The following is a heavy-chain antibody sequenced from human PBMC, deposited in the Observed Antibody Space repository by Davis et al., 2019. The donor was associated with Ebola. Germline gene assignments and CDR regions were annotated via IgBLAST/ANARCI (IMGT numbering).Heavy chain of an antibody. V-gene: IGHV4-59*12. CDR3: ARDRGRDYGDFYGMDV. CDR1: GGSISSYY. J-gene: IGHJ6*02. CDR2: IYYSGST. Sequence: MPSETLSLTCTVSGGSISSYYWSWIRQPPGKGLEWIGYIYYSGSTYYNPSLKSRVTISVDTSKNQFSLKLSSVTAADTAVYYCARDRGRDYGDFYGMDVWGQGTTVTVSS. D-gene: IGHD4-17*01.